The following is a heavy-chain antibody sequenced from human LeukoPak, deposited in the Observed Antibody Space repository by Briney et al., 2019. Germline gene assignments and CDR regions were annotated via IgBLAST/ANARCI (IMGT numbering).Heavy chain of an antibody. CDR1: GGSISNYY. D-gene: IGHD2-2*01. CDR3: ARGSVGYCSSTSCLSYYYYYMDV. V-gene: IGHV4-4*07. Sequence: SETLSLTCTASGGSISNYYWSWLRQPAGKGLEWIGSIYHSGSTYYNPSLKSRVTISVDTSKNQFSLKLSSVTAADTAVYYCARGSVGYCSSTSCLSYYYYYMDVWGKGTTVTISS. J-gene: IGHJ6*03. CDR2: IYHSGST.